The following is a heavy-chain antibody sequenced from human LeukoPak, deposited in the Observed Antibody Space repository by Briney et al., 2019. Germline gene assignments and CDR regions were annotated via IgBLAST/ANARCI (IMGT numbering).Heavy chain of an antibody. D-gene: IGHD2-2*01. V-gene: IGHV3-21*01. CDR1: GFSFSSYS. CDR3: ARDLPAAVD. CDR2: ISRTSSDI. Sequence: GGSLRLSCAASGFSFSSYSMSWVRQAPGKGLEWVSFISRTSSDIYHADSVKGRFTISRDNAKNSLYLQMNSLRAEDTAVYYCARDLPAAVDCGQGTLVTVSS. J-gene: IGHJ4*02.